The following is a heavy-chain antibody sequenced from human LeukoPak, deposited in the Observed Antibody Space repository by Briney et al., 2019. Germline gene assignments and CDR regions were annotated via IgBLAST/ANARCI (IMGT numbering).Heavy chain of an antibody. D-gene: IGHD4-17*01. J-gene: IGHJ4*02. CDR1: GFTFSSYS. Sequence: PGGSLRLSCAASGFTFSSYSMNWVRQAPGKGLEWVSSISSSSSYIYYADSVKGRFTISRDNAKNSLYLQMNSLRAEDTAVYYCARSPNDYGDYFDYWGQGTLVTVSS. CDR3: ARSPNDYGDYFDY. V-gene: IGHV3-21*01. CDR2: ISSSSSYI.